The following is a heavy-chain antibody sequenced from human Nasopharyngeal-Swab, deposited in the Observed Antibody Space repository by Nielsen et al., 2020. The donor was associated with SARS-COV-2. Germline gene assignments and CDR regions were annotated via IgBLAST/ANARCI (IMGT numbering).Heavy chain of an antibody. Sequence: GSLRLSCTVSGGSISSYYWSWIRQLPGKGLEWIGYIYYSGSTNYNPSLKSRVTISVDTSKNQFSLKLSSVTAADTAVYYCARHHYDFWSGYYEGYFDYWGQGTLVTVSS. CDR2: IYYSGST. CDR3: ARHHYDFWSGYYEGYFDY. J-gene: IGHJ4*02. CDR1: GGSISSYY. V-gene: IGHV4-59*08. D-gene: IGHD3-3*01.